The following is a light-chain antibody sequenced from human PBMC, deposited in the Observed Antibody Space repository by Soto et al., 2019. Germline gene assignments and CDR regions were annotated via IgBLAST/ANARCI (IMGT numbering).Light chain of an antibody. J-gene: IGKJ1*01. CDR1: QSISSW. V-gene: IGKV1-5*01. CDR3: QQYNSYPWT. CDR2: DAS. Sequence: DIQMTQSPSTLSASVGDRVTITCRASQSISSWLAWYQQKPGKAPKPLIYDASSLESGVPSRFSGSGSGTEFTLTISSLQPDDFATYYCQQYNSYPWTFGQGTKVDIK.